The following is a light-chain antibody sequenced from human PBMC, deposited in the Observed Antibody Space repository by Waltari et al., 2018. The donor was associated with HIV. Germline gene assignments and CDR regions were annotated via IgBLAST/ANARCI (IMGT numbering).Light chain of an antibody. CDR2: DVY. CDR3: CSYAGSYTFVV. J-gene: IGLJ3*02. Sequence: QSALTQPRSVSGSPGQSVPIAFTGTSSAVGGYHHVSWYQQHPGKAPRLMIYDVYKRPSGVPDRFSGSKSGNTASLTISGLQAEDEADYYCCSYAGSYTFVVFGGGTKLTVL. V-gene: IGLV2-11*01. CDR1: SSAVGGYHH.